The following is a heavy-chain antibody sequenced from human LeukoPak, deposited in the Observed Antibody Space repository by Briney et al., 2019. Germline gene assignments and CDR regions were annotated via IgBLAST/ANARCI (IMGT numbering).Heavy chain of an antibody. V-gene: IGHV3-64*01. Sequence: GGSLRLSCVASGFTFSSYAMHWVRQTPGKGLEYVSGINSNGGSTHYANSVKGRFTISRDNSKHTLYLQMGSLRTEDMAVYYCARGDGPAMIVVVIKYWGQGTLVTVSS. CDR3: ARGDGPAMIVVVIKY. CDR2: INSNGGST. J-gene: IGHJ4*02. CDR1: GFTFSSYA. D-gene: IGHD3-22*01.